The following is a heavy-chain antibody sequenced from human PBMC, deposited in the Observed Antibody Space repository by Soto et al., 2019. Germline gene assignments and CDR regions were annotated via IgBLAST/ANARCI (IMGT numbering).Heavy chain of an antibody. CDR3: ASWSGYCGGDCYDAYYYYGMDV. Sequence: QVQLVQSGAEVKKPGSSVKVSCKASGGNFSSYAISWVRQAPGQGLEWMGGIIHIFGTANYAQKFQGRVTITADESTSTAYMELSSLRSEDTAVYYCASWSGYCGGDCYDAYYYYGMDVWGQGTTVTVSS. D-gene: IGHD2-21*02. CDR1: GGNFSSYA. CDR2: IIHIFGTA. J-gene: IGHJ6*02. V-gene: IGHV1-69*01.